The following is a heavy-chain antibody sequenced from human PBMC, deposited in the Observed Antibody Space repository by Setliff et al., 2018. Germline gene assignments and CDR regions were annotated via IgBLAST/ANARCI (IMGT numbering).Heavy chain of an antibody. CDR3: ARGRNVAARLFDS. D-gene: IGHD6-6*01. J-gene: IGHJ4*02. CDR1: GGGGSFSNYY. V-gene: IGHV4-34*01. Sequence: SETLSLTCGVYGGGGSFSNYYWSWIRQPPGKGLEWIGEINHSASANYNPSLKSRVTISVDTSKNQFSLKVNSVTAADTAVYFCARGRNVAARLFDSWGQGTLVTVSS. CDR2: INHSASA.